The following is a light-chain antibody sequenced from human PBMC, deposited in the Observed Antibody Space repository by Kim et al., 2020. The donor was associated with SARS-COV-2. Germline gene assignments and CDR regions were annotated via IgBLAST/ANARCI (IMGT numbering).Light chain of an antibody. CDR2: RAS. Sequence: EIVLTQSPGILSVSPGERATLSCRASQTINRDFLACYQKMPGQAPRLLIYRASYRATGIPDRFSGSGSGTDFTLTISRLESEDSAVYFCQHYVSSPSITFGQGTRLEIK. CDR1: QTINRDF. V-gene: IGKV3-20*01. J-gene: IGKJ5*01. CDR3: QHYVSSPSIT.